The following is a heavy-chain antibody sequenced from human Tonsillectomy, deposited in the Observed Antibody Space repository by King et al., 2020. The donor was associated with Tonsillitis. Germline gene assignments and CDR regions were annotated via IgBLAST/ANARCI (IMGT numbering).Heavy chain of an antibody. D-gene: IGHD1-14*01. V-gene: IGHV1-69*01. CDR1: GGTFSSYA. Sequence: VQLVESGAEVKKPGSSVKVSCKASGGTFSSYAISWVRQAPGQGLEWMGRIIPIFGTANYAQQFQGRVTITADESTSTAYMELSSLPSEATAGYYCARQLLTGAYYYYDMDVWGQGTTVTVSS. CDR3: ARQLLTGAYYYYDMDV. J-gene: IGHJ6*02. CDR2: IIPIFGTA.